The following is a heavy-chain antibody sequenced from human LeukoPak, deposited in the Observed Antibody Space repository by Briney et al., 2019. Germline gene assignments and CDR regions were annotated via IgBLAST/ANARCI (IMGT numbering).Heavy chain of an antibody. J-gene: IGHJ4*02. CDR3: AKVLDTAMVTGYFDY. D-gene: IGHD5-18*01. CDR1: GGTFSSYA. V-gene: IGHV3-23*01. CDR2: ISGSGGST. Sequence: GASVKVPCKASGGTFSSYAMSWVRQAPGKGLEWVSAISGSGGSTYYADSVKGRFTISRDNSKNTLYLQMNSLRAEDTAVYYCAKVLDTAMVTGYFDYWGQGTLVTVSS.